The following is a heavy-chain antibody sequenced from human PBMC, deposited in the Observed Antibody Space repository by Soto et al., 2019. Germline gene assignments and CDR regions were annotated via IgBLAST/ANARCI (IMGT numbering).Heavy chain of an antibody. CDR1: GDSFSSYS. D-gene: IGHD3-10*01. Sequence: SETLSLTCSVSGDSFSSYSWSWIRQPPGRGLEWIGYIYYSGGTTYNPSLKSRLAMSIDTSKNQFSLRLTSVTAADTAIYYCAGDYASGSYRFDYWGQGTLVTVSS. CDR2: IYYSGGT. V-gene: IGHV4-59*01. J-gene: IGHJ4*02. CDR3: AGDYASGSYRFDY.